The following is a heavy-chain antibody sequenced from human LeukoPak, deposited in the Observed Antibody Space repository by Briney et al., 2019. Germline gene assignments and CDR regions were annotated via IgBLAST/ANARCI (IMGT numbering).Heavy chain of an antibody. J-gene: IGHJ3*02. D-gene: IGHD5-12*01. Sequence: ASVKVSCKASGYTFTGYYMHWVRQASGQGLEWMGWINPNSGGTNYAQKFQGRVTMTRDTSISTAYMELSSLRSEDTAVYYCATHIVATIKGQFDAFDIWGQGTMVTVSS. CDR3: ATHIVATIKGQFDAFDI. CDR2: INPNSGGT. CDR1: GYTFTGYY. V-gene: IGHV1-2*02.